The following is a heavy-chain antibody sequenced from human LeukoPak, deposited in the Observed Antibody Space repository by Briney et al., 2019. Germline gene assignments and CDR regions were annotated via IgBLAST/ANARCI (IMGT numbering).Heavy chain of an antibody. J-gene: IGHJ4*02. V-gene: IGHV1-69*13. Sequence: SVKVSCKASGGTFSSYAISWVRQAPGQGLEWMGGIIPIFGTANYAQKFQGGVTITADESTSTAYMELSSLRSDDAAVYYCARIDDTQMDSWGQGTLVTVSS. CDR2: IIPIFGTA. D-gene: IGHD3-22*01. CDR1: GGTFSSYA. CDR3: ARIDDTQMDS.